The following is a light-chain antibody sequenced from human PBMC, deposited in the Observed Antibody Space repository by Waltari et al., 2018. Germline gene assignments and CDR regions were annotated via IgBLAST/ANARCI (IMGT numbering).Light chain of an antibody. J-gene: IGKJ3*01. CDR2: GGS. CDR1: QSLLHSNGNTY. V-gene: IGKV2-40*01. CDR3: VQTIAFPFT. Sequence: DIVMTQTPLSLPITPGEPAYISCRSSQSLLHSNGNTYLHCYLQTQGQSPQLLIYGGSNRASGVPDRFRGSGSGTDFTLKISKVEAEDVGVYYCVQTIAFPFTFGPGTKLDIK.